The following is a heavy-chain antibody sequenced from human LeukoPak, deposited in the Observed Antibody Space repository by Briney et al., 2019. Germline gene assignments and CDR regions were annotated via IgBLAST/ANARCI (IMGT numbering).Heavy chain of an antibody. J-gene: IGHJ6*03. CDR1: GFTFSSYR. CDR2: ISSSGYI. CDR3: ARADSNYYYYMDV. D-gene: IGHD2-15*01. V-gene: IGHV3-21*01. Sequence: GGSLRLSCAASGFTFSSYRMNWVRQAPGKGLEWVSSISSSGYIYYADSVKGRFTISRDNAKNSLYLQMNSLRAEDTAVYYCARADSNYYYYMDVWGKGTTVTVSS.